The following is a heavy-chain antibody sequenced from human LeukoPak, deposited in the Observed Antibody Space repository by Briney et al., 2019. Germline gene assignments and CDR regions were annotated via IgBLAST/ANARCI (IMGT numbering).Heavy chain of an antibody. CDR3: AKAVHPTYYYDSSGYDY. CDR2: ISGSGGST. J-gene: IGHJ4*02. V-gene: IGHV3-23*01. CDR1: GFTFSSYA. Sequence: PGGSLRLSCAASGFTFSSYAMSWVRQAPGKGLDWVSAISGSGGSTYYADSVKGRFTISRDNSKNTLYLQMNSLRAEDTAVYYCAKAVHPTYYYDSSGYDYWGQGTLVTVSS. D-gene: IGHD3-22*01.